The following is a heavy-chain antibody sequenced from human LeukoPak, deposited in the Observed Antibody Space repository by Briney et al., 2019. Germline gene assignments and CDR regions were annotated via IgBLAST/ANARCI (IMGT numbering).Heavy chain of an antibody. Sequence: GGFLRLSCTASGFTFGDYAMGWFRQAPGKGLEWVGFIRSKAYGGTTEYAASVKGRFTISRDDSKSIAYLQMNSLKTEDTAVYYCTRARKTAEYYYGSGSYYGDYWGQGTLVTVSS. V-gene: IGHV3-49*03. J-gene: IGHJ4*02. D-gene: IGHD3-10*01. CDR1: GFTFGDYA. CDR3: TRARKTAEYYYGSGSYYGDY. CDR2: IRSKAYGGTT.